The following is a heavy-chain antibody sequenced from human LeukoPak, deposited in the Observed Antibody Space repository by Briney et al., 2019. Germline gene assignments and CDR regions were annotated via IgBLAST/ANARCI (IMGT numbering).Heavy chain of an antibody. CDR2: ISGSGGST. D-gene: IGHD2-15*01. CDR1: GFTFSSYA. J-gene: IGHJ6*03. CDR3: ARDRCSGGRCYSLSVGYMDV. Sequence: PGGSLRLSCAASGFTFSSYAMSWVRQAPGKGLEWVSAISGSGGSTYYADSVKGRFTISRDNAKNSLYLQMNSLRAEDTALYYCARDRCSGGRCYSLSVGYMDVWGKGTTVTVSS. V-gene: IGHV3-23*01.